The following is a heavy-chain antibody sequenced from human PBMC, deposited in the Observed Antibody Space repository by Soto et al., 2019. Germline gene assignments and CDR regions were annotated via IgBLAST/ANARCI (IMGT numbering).Heavy chain of an antibody. V-gene: IGHV1-2*02. CDR3: ASWYYDTRGNEAFDI. CDR2: INPKSGGT. Sequence: GSVKACAKASGSPLTAHYLHLARGAPAQGLEWIGWINPKSGGTSYAQKFQGRVAMARDTSLTTAYMALSSLRSDGAAIYYCASWYYDTRGNEAFDIWGQGTMVTGSS. D-gene: IGHD3-22*01. CDR1: GSPLTAHY. J-gene: IGHJ3*02.